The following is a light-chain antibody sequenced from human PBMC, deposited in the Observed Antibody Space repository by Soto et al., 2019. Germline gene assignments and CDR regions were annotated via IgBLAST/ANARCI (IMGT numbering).Light chain of an antibody. CDR3: SSYTSSGTLVV. V-gene: IGLV2-14*01. J-gene: IGLJ2*01. Sequence: QSALTQPASVSGSPGQSITISCTGTSSDVGGYNYVSWYQQHPGKAPKLMIYDVSNRPSGVSNRFSDSKSGNTASLTISGLQAEDEADYYCSSYTSSGTLVVFGGGIKLTVL. CDR1: SSDVGGYNY. CDR2: DVS.